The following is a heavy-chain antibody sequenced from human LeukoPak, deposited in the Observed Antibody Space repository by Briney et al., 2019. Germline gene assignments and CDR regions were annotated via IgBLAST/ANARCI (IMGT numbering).Heavy chain of an antibody. CDR1: GFSLSTSRVG. V-gene: IGHV2-5*02. D-gene: IGHD2-15*01. CDR2: IYWDDDK. CDR3: AHRLSVPDMNWFDP. J-gene: IGHJ5*02. Sequence: ASGPTLVNPTQTLTLTCTFSGFSLSTSRVGVGWIRQPPGKALEWLALIYWDDDKRYSPSLKSRLTITKDTSKNQVVLTMTNMGPVDTATYYCAHRLSVPDMNWFDPWGQGTLVTVSS.